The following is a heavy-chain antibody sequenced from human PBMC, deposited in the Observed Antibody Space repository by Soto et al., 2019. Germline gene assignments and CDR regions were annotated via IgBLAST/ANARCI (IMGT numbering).Heavy chain of an antibody. CDR2: IYYSGST. CDR3: ARDAQAYCGGDCYWDI. D-gene: IGHD2-21*02. J-gene: IGHJ3*02. CDR1: YASINNYH. Sequence: SETLSLTCTVSYASINNYHWTWIRQPPGKGLEWIGYIYYSGSTNYNPSLKSRVTISVDTSKNQFSLKLSSVTAADTAVYYCARDAQAYCGGDCYWDIWGQGTMVTVSS. V-gene: IGHV4-59*01.